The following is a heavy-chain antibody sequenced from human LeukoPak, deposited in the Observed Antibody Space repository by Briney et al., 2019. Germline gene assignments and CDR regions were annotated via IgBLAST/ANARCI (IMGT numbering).Heavy chain of an antibody. J-gene: IGHJ4*02. V-gene: IGHV3-64D*06. CDR3: VKDRRDSSGHFDY. D-gene: IGHD3-22*01. Sequence: GGSLRLSCAASGFTVSSNYMSWVRQAPGKGLEYVSAISSNGGSTYYADSVKGRFTISRDNSKNTLYLQMSSLRAEDTAVYYCVKDRRDSSGHFDYWGQGTLVTVSS. CDR2: ISSNGGST. CDR1: GFTVSSNY.